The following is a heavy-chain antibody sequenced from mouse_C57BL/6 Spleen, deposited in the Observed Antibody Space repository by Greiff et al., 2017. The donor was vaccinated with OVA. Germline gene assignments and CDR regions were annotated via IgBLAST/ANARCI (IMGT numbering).Heavy chain of an antibody. CDR3: AGDYDYDGGYAY. D-gene: IGHD2-4*01. Sequence: QVQLQQSGAELVKPGASVKVSCKASGYTFTSYWMHWVKQRPGQGLEWIGRIHPSDSDTNYNQKFKGKATLTVDTSSSTAYMQLSSLTSEDSAVYDCAGDYDYDGGYAYWGQGTLVTVSA. J-gene: IGHJ3*01. CDR2: IHPSDSDT. CDR1: GYTFTSYW. V-gene: IGHV1-74*01.